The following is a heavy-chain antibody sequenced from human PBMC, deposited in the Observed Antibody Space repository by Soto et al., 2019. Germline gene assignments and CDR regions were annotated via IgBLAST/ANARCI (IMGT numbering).Heavy chain of an antibody. J-gene: IGHJ6*03. Sequence: QVPLVQSGAEVKKPGASVKVSCKASGYTFTSYDINWVRQATGQGLEWMGWMNPNSGNTGYAQKFQGRVTMTRNTSISTAYMELSSLRSEDTAVYYCAREFNWNYYYYMDVWGKGTTVTVSS. V-gene: IGHV1-8*01. CDR2: MNPNSGNT. D-gene: IGHD1-20*01. CDR3: AREFNWNYYYYMDV. CDR1: GYTFTSYD.